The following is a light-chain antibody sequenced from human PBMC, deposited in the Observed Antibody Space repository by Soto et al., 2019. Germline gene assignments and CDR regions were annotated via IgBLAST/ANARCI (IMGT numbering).Light chain of an antibody. CDR3: SSYTSTSTYV. Sequence: QSFLTQPPSVSGSPGQSVAISCTGTSSDVGSYSRVSWYQQPPGTAPKLMIYDVSNRPSGVPDRFSGSKSGNTASLTISGLQAEDEADYYCSSYTSTSTYVFGTGTKVTVL. CDR2: DVS. CDR1: SSDVGSYSR. J-gene: IGLJ1*01. V-gene: IGLV2-18*02.